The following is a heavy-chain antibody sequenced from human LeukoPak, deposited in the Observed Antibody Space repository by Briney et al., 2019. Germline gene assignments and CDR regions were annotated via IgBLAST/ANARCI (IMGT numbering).Heavy chain of an antibody. J-gene: IGHJ5*02. V-gene: IGHV3-74*01. CDR3: ARAARADCTSPTCHSWLAP. Sequence: GSLRLSCAASGFTLSNSWIHWVRQAPGKGLVWVSRINSDGSTTTYADSVKGRFTISRDNAKNTLYPQMNSLRAEDTAVYYCARAARADCTSPTCHSWLAPWGQGTQVTASS. D-gene: IGHD2/OR15-2a*01. CDR1: GFTLSNSW. CDR2: INSDGSTT.